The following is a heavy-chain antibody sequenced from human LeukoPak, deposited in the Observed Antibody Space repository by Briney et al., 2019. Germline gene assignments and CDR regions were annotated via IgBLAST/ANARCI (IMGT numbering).Heavy chain of an antibody. V-gene: IGHV3-30*18. J-gene: IGHJ4*02. CDR1: GFTFSSYG. CDR2: ISFDGSSQ. CDR3: AKPPEVGATVGYFDY. D-gene: IGHD1-26*01. Sequence: PGGPLRLSCAASGFTFSSYGMHWVRQAPGKGLEWVALISFDGSSQYYADSVKGRFTISRDNSKNTLYLQMNSLRAEDTAVYYCAKPPEVGATVGYFDYWGQGTLVTVSS.